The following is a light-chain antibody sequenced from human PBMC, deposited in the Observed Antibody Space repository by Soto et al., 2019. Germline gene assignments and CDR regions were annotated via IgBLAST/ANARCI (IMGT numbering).Light chain of an antibody. J-gene: IGLJ1*01. CDR3: SSYTRSSTPYV. CDR1: SSDVGGYNY. CDR2: EVS. V-gene: IGLV2-14*01. Sequence: QSALTQPASVSGSPGQSITISCTGTSSDVGGYNYVSWYQQHPGKAPKLMIYEVSNRPSRVSNRFSGSKSGNTASLTISGVQAEDEADYYCSSYTRSSTPYVYGTGTKLTVL.